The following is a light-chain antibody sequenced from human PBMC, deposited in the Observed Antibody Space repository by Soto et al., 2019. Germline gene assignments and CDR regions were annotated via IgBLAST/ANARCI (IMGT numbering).Light chain of an antibody. J-gene: IGKJ1*01. Sequence: EIVLTQSPGTLSLSPGERATLSCRASQSVSSSSLGWYQQKPGQAPRLLIYGASSRATGIPDRFSGSGSRTDFTLTISRLEPEDFAVYYCQQYGSSPKTFGQGTKVEIK. V-gene: IGKV3-20*01. CDR2: GAS. CDR1: QSVSSSS. CDR3: QQYGSSPKT.